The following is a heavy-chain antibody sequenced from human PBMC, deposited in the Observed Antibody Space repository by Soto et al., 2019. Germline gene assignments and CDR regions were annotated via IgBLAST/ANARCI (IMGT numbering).Heavy chain of an antibody. CDR3: TRVTESTLDP. CDR1: GVSIIRYY. V-gene: IGHV4-59*01. D-gene: IGHD3-10*01. CDR2: IYDSGTT. Sequence: PSETPSLTGTVSGVSIIRYYWSWIRQPPGKGLEWIGYIYDSGTTHYNPSLESRVTMSVDTSKNQFSLKLNSVTAADTAMYFCTRVTESTLDPWGQGPLVTVSS. J-gene: IGHJ5*02.